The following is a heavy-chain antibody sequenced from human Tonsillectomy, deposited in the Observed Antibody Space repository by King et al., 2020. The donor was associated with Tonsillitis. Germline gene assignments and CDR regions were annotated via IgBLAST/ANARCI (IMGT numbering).Heavy chain of an antibody. CDR3: ARAGDGWEQLADY. CDR2: IYSGGST. V-gene: IGHV3-53*01. CDR1: GFTVSNNY. D-gene: IGHD6-13*01. J-gene: IGHJ4*02. Sequence: VQLVESGGGLIQPGGSLRLSCAASGFTVSNNYMSWVRQAPGKGLEWVSLIYSGGSTYYADSVKGRFTISRDNSKSTLYLLMNSLRAEDTAVYYCARAGDGWEQLADYWGQGTLVTVSS.